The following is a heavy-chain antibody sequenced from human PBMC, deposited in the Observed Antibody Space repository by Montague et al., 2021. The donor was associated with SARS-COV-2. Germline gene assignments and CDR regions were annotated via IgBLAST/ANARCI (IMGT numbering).Heavy chain of an antibody. CDR3: VHYASESYYFHY. CDR1: GFSITTSTMG. CDR2: IYWGDEK. V-gene: IGHV2-5*02. D-gene: IGHD3-10*01. Sequence: PALVKPTQTLTLTCTFSGFSITTSTMGMGWIRQPPGKALEWLALIYWGDEKRFSPSLKSRLTITKDTFEDQVVLRMTNMDPVDTATYYCVHYASESYYFHYWGQGTLVTVSS. J-gene: IGHJ4*02.